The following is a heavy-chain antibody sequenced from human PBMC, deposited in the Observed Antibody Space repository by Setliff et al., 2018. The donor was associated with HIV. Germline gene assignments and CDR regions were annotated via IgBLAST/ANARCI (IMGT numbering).Heavy chain of an antibody. V-gene: IGHV4-59*01. CDR2: IHHSRST. CDR1: GGSISTYY. J-gene: IGHJ3*01. D-gene: IGHD2-2*01. Sequence: SETLSLTCTVSGGSISTYYWIWVRQPPGKRLEWIGYIHHSRSTNYNPSLKSRVTMSVDTSKNQFSLKLNSVTAADTAVYYCARKVPSNAFDLWGHGTMVTVSS. CDR3: ARKVPSNAFDL.